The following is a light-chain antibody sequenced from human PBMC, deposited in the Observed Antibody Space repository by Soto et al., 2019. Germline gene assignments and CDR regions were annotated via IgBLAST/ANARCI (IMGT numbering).Light chain of an antibody. CDR1: SSDVGGYNY. CDR3: SSYTSSSTLVV. J-gene: IGLJ2*01. CDR2: DVS. Sequence: QSALTQPASVSGSPGQSITISCTGTSSDVGGYNYVSWYQQHPGKARKLMIYDVSNRPSGVSNRFSGSKSGNTASLTISGLQAEDAADYYCSSYTSSSTLVVFGGGTKLTVL. V-gene: IGLV2-14*01.